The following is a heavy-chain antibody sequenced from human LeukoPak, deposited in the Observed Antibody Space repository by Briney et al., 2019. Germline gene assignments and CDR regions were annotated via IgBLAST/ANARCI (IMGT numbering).Heavy chain of an antibody. Sequence: GGSLRLSCAASGFTFSSYWMSWVRQAPGKGLEGVANIKQDGSEKYYVGSVKGRFTISRDNAKNSLYLQMNSLRAEDTAVYYCARGKGEVVPAAFNYYYYYGMDVWGQGTTVTVSS. CDR2: IKQDGSEK. CDR1: GFTFSSYW. D-gene: IGHD2-2*01. CDR3: ARGKGEVVPAAFNYYYYYGMDV. J-gene: IGHJ6*02. V-gene: IGHV3-7*01.